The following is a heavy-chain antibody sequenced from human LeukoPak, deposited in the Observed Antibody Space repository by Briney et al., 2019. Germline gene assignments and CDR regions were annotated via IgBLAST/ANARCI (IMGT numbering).Heavy chain of an antibody. V-gene: IGHV4-59*08. Sequence: SETLSLTCTVSGDSISSYYWSWVRQPPGKGLEWIGYIYYSGSTTYNPSLKSRVTISVDTSKNQFSLKLNAVTAADTAVYYCARRTYFDLWGRGTLVTVSS. CDR3: ARRTYFDL. J-gene: IGHJ2*01. CDR1: GDSISSYY. CDR2: IYYSGST.